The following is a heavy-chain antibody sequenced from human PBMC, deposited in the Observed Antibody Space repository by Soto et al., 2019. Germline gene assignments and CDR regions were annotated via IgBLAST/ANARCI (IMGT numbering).Heavy chain of an antibody. J-gene: IGHJ4*02. CDR2: ISGSSTTI. CDR1: GFIFSSFS. CDR3: ARDLNWAFDY. Sequence: EMQLVESGGGLVQPGGSLRLSCAASGFIFSSFSMNWVRQAPGKGLEWVSYISGSSTTIDYEDSVKGRFTISRDNAKNSLYLQMNSLRDEDTAVYYCARDLNWAFDYWGQGTLVTVSS. D-gene: IGHD7-27*01. V-gene: IGHV3-48*02.